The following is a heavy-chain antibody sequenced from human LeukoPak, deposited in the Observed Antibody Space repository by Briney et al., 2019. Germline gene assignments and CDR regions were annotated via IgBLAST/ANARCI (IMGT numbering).Heavy chain of an antibody. CDR1: GFTFSDYY. CDR3: ARGRDYYTSGSYEY. J-gene: IGHJ4*02. V-gene: IGHV3-11*04. CDR2: ITSSGNTI. D-gene: IGHD3-10*01. Sequence: PGGSLRLSCAAPGFTFSDYYMSWIRQAPGKGLEWVSYITSSGNTIYYADSEKGRFTISRDNAKNSLYLQMNTLRAEDTAVYYCARGRDYYTSGSYEYWGQGTLVTVSS.